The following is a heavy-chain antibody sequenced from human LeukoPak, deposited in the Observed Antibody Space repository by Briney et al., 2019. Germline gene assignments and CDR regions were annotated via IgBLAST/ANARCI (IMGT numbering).Heavy chain of an antibody. D-gene: IGHD3-16*01. J-gene: IGHJ5*02. CDR1: GFIVISNY. Sequence: PGGYLRLSSAASGFIVISNYMYWVRRAPGKGVEWVSVINNSGSTYYADSVKGRFTISRDNSKNTLYLQMNSLRAEDTAVYYCARDKADVGWFDPWGQGTLVTVSS. V-gene: IGHV3-66*01. CDR2: INNSGST. CDR3: ARDKADVGWFDP.